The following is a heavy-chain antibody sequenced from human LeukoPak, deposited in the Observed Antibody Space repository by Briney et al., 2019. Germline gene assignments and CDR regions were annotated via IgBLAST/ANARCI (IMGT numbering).Heavy chain of an antibody. CDR1: GFTFSSYS. J-gene: IGHJ3*02. CDR2: ITSSSSTT. CDR3: AREPRGYAFDI. V-gene: IGHV3-48*01. Sequence: GGSLRLSCAASGFTFSSYSMNWVRQAPGKGLEWVSYITSSSSTTYYADSVKGRFTISRDNAKNSLYLQMNSLRAEDTALYYCAREPRGYAFDIWGQGTMVTVSS.